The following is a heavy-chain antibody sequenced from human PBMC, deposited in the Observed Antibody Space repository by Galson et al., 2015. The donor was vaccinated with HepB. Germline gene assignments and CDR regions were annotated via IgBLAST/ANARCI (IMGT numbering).Heavy chain of an antibody. J-gene: IGHJ4*02. Sequence: CAISGDSVSSNSAAWNWIRQSPSRGLEWLGRTYYRSKWHNDYTVSVKSRITVNADTSKNQFSLQLNSVTPEDTAVYYCARAREGGWYFDYWGQGTLVTVSS. CDR2: TYYRSKWHN. CDR1: GDSVSSNSAA. V-gene: IGHV6-1*01. CDR3: ARAREGGWYFDY. D-gene: IGHD6-19*01.